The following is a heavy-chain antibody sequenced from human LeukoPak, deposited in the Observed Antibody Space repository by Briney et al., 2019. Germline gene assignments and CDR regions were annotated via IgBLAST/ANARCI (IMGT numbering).Heavy chain of an antibody. CDR2: MNPNIGNT. V-gene: IGHV1-8*02. D-gene: IGHD3-10*01. CDR3: ARPRGRYYGSGSYYPY. Sequence: GASVKVSCKASGYTFTSYDINWVRQATGQGLEWMGWMNPNIGNTGYAQKFQGRVTMTRNTSISTAYMELSSLRSEDTAVYYCARPRGRYYGSGSYYPYWGQGTLVTVSS. J-gene: IGHJ4*02. CDR1: GYTFTSYD.